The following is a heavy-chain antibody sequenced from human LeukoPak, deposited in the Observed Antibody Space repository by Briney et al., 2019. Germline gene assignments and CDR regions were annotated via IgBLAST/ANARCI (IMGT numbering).Heavy chain of an antibody. D-gene: IGHD3-16*01. Sequence: PGGSLRPSCAASGFIFSTYGMYWVRQAPGKGLEWVAFIRHDGSIKNYADSVKGRSTISRDNSKNTLYLQMNSLRAGDTAVYYCAKDSLADIDYWGQGTLVTVSS. V-gene: IGHV3-30*02. CDR2: IRHDGSIK. CDR3: AKDSLADIDY. J-gene: IGHJ4*02. CDR1: GFIFSTYG.